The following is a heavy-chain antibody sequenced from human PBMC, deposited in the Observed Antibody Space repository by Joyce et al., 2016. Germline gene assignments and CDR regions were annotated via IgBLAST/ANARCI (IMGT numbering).Heavy chain of an antibody. J-gene: IGHJ3*01. V-gene: IGHV3-15*01. CDR2: VKSKSQGGKT. CDR3: VTGLCIGTACHWDDAFDV. CDR1: GFSFRNAW. Sequence: EVQLVESGGGLVKPGGSLRLSCAASGFSFRNAWVTWVRQAPGKGLGWVGGVKSKSQGGKTDYAAPVKGRFTIPRDESRDTAYLQMNSLKSEDTGVYFCVTGLCIGTACHWDDAFDVWGQGTMVTVSS. D-gene: IGHD2-2*01.